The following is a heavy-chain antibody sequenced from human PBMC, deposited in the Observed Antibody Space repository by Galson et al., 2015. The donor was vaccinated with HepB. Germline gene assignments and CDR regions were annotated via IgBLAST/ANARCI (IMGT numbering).Heavy chain of an antibody. J-gene: IGHJ4*02. D-gene: IGHD4-17*01. CDR2: ISSSGAYT. CDR3: AKGGATMTTGSAY. Sequence: SLRLSCAASEFTFSNYAMTWVRQAPGKGLEWVSGISSSGAYTHYADSVKGRFTISRDNSKNTLYLQMNRLRDEDTAVYYCAKGGATMTTGSAYWGQGTLVTVSS. CDR1: EFTFSNYA. V-gene: IGHV3-23*01.